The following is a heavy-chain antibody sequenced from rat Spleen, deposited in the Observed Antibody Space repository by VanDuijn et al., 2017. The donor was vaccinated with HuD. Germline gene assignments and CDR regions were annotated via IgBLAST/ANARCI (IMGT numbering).Heavy chain of an antibody. D-gene: IGHD1-11*01. Sequence: EVQLVESGGGLVQPGRSMRLSCAASGFTFSNYNMAWVRQAPKKGLEWVATIIYDGSRTYYRDSVKGRFTISRDNAQNTLYLQMNSLRSEDTATYYCTSRGLNYGGYTDNWFAYWGQGTLVTVSS. J-gene: IGHJ3*01. CDR3: TSRGLNYGGYTDNWFAY. V-gene: IGHV5S10*01. CDR2: IIYDGSRT. CDR1: GFTFSNYN.